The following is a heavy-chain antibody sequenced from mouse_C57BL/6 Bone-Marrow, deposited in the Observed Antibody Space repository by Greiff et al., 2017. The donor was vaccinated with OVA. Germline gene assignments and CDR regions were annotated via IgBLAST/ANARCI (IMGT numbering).Heavy chain of an antibody. CDR2: IYPSDSET. CDR1: GYTFTSYW. V-gene: IGHV1-61*01. CDR3: ARGDGYPYAMDY. D-gene: IGHD2-3*01. Sequence: VQLQQPGAELVRPGSSVKLSCKASGYTFTSYWMAWVKQRPGQGLEWIGNIYPSDSETHYNQKFKDKATLTVDKSSSTAYMQLSSLTSEDSAVYYCARGDGYPYAMDYWGQGTSVTVSA. J-gene: IGHJ4*01.